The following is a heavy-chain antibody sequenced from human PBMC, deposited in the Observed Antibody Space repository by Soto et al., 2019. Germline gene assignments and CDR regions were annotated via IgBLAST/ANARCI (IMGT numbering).Heavy chain of an antibody. J-gene: IGHJ4*02. D-gene: IGHD6-19*01. V-gene: IGHV4-4*09. CDR2: IWNSGTT. CDR1: GVSISNSY. CDR3: ARGGGSYTTGWYNDY. Sequence: QVQLQESGPGLVKPSETMSLTCTVSGVSISNSYCSWVRQPPGKKLEWIGHIWNSGTTDYNPSLRGRVNMSVDTSKNQVPLRLSSVTPTDTAVYYCARGGGSYTTGWYNDYWGQGTLVTVSS.